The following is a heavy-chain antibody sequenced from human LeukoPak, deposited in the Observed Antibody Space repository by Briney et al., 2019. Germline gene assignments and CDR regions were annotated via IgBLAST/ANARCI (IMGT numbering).Heavy chain of an antibody. Sequence: GGSLRLSCAASGSTFSSYAMSWVRQAPGKGLEWVSAISGSGGSTYYADSVKGRFTISRDNSKNTLYLQMNSLRAEDTAVYYCAKVLWDIVVVVAAQNWFDPWGQGTLVTVSS. CDR3: AKVLWDIVVVVAAQNWFDP. V-gene: IGHV3-23*01. CDR1: GSTFSSYA. CDR2: ISGSGGST. D-gene: IGHD2-15*01. J-gene: IGHJ5*02.